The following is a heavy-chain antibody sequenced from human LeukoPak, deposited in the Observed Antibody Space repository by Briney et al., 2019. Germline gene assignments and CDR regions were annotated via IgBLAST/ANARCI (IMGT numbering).Heavy chain of an antibody. J-gene: IGHJ4*02. Sequence: PGGSLRLSCAASRFTFSSYAMSWIRQPPGKGLEWIGYIYYSGSTNYNPSLKSRVTISVDTSKNQFSLKLSSVTAADTAVYYCARARGRAAAGPFDYWGQGTLVTVSS. D-gene: IGHD6-13*01. V-gene: IGHV4-59*01. CDR2: IYYSGST. CDR3: ARARGRAAAGPFDY. CDR1: RFTFSSYA.